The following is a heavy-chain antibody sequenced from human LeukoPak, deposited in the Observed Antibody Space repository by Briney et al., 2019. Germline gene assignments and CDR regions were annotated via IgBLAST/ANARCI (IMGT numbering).Heavy chain of an antibody. D-gene: IGHD3-22*01. CDR1: GFTVSNNY. CDR3: AKDLARDSSGYPDAFDI. CDR2: IYSGGDT. Sequence: GGSLRLSCAASGFTVSNNYMSWVRQAPGKGLEWVSVIYSGGDTYYADSVKGRFTISRDNSKNTLYLQMSGLRAEDTAVYYCAKDLARDSSGYPDAFDIWGQGTMVTVSS. V-gene: IGHV3-53*01. J-gene: IGHJ3*02.